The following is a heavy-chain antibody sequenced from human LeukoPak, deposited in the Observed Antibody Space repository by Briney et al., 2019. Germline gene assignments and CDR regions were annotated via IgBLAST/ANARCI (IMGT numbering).Heavy chain of an antibody. Sequence: GSLRLSCAASGFTFSDYYMSWIRQAPGKGLEWVSYISSSGSTIYYADSVKGRFTISRDNAKNSLYLQMNSLRAEDTAVYYCARVRCSGGSCYSGWFDPWGQGTLVTVSS. CDR3: ARVRCSGGSCYSGWFDP. D-gene: IGHD2-15*01. J-gene: IGHJ5*02. CDR1: GFTFSDYY. V-gene: IGHV3-11*01. CDR2: ISSSGSTI.